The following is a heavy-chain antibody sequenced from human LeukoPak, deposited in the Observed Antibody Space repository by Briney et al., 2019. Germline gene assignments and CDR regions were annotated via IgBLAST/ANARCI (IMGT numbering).Heavy chain of an antibody. J-gene: IGHJ5*02. V-gene: IGHV4-30-2*06. CDR3: ARVVMGEDSSFVSGWFDP. CDR2: IYHSGST. D-gene: IGHD6-6*01. Sequence: SQTLSLTCAVSGGSISSGGYSWSWIRQSPGKGLEWIGYIYHSGSTYYNPSLKSRVTISVDRSKNQFSLKLSSVTAADTAVYYCARVVMGEDSSFVSGWFDPWGQGTLVTVSS. CDR1: GGSISSGGYS.